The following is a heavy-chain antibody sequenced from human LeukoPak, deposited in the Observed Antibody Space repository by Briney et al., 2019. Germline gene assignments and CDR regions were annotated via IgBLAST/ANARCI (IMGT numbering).Heavy chain of an antibody. V-gene: IGHV4-30-2*01. D-gene: IGHD1-7*01. Sequence: PSQTLSLTCAVSGGSISSGGYSWSWVRQPPGRGLEWVGYIYHSGSTYYNPSLKSRVTISVDRSKHQFSLKLSSVTAADTAVYYCARGNSRYYYYGMDVWGKGTTVTVSS. CDR2: IYHSGST. CDR1: GGSISSGGYS. CDR3: ARGNSRYYYYGMDV. J-gene: IGHJ6*04.